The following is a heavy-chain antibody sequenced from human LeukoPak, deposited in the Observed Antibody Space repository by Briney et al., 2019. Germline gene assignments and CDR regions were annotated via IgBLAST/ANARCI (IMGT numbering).Heavy chain of an antibody. CDR1: GGSISSSSYY. J-gene: IGHJ5*02. V-gene: IGHV4-39*01. D-gene: IGHD1-1*01. CDR2: MYYSGST. CDR3: ARNWNDFLPNNWFDP. Sequence: SETLSLTCTVSGGSISSSSYYWGWIRQPPGKGLEWIGTMYYSGSTYYNPSLKSRFTISVDTSKNQFSLRLSSVTAADTAVYYCARNWNDFLPNNWFDPWGQGTLVTVSS.